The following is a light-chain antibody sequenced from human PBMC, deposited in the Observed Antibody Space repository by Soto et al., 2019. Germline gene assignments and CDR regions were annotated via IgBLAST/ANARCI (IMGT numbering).Light chain of an antibody. CDR2: GAS. J-gene: IGKJ1*01. Sequence: EIVMTQSPATLSVSPGERATLSCGASQSVSSNLAWYQQKPGQAPRLLIYGASIRATGIPARFSGSGSGTEFTLTISSLQSEDFAVYYCLQYNNWRTFGQGTKVEIK. CDR1: QSVSSN. CDR3: LQYNNWRT. V-gene: IGKV3-15*01.